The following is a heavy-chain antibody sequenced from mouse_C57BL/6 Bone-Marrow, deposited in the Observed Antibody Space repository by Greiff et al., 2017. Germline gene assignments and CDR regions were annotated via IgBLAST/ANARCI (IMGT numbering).Heavy chain of an antibody. CDR1: GFTFSDYG. CDR3: ARWSPFAY. CDR2: ISSGSSTI. J-gene: IGHJ3*01. D-gene: IGHD1-1*02. Sequence: EVMLVESGGGLVKPGGSLTLSCAVSGFTFSDYGMHWVRQAPEKGLEWVAYISSGSSTIYYADTVKGRFTISRDNAKNTLFLLMTSLRSEDTAMYYCARWSPFAYWGQGTLVTVSA. V-gene: IGHV5-17*01.